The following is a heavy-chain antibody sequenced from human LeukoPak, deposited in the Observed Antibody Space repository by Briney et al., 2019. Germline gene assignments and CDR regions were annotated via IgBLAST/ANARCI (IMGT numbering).Heavy chain of an antibody. D-gene: IGHD4-17*01. CDR2: ISSSGGGT. CDR3: AKDVHVTTVTYFDY. J-gene: IGHJ4*02. V-gene: IGHV3-23*01. Sequence: GGSLRLSCAASGFTFSSYAMSWVRQAPGKGLEWVSAISSSGGGTYYADSVKGRFTISRDNSKNTLYLQMNSLRAEDTAVYYCAKDVHVTTVTYFDYWGQGTLVTVSS. CDR1: GFTFSSYA.